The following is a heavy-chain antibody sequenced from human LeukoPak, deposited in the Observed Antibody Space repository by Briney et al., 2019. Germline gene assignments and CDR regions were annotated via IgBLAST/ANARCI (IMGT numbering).Heavy chain of an antibody. Sequence: GGSLRLSCAASGFTFSSSWMTWVRQAPGKGLEWVASINQDGGEIHYVDSVKGRFTISRDNAKNSLYLQMNSLRAEDTAVYYCAKEGGGWYSYYFDYWGQGTLVTVSS. CDR1: GFTFSSSW. J-gene: IGHJ4*02. V-gene: IGHV3-7*01. CDR2: INQDGGEI. CDR3: AKEGGGWYSYYFDY. D-gene: IGHD6-19*01.